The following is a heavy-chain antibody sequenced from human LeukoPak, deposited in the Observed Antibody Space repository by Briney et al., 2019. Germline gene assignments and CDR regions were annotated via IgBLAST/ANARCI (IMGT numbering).Heavy chain of an antibody. CDR3: ASYDYGDKTVDY. CDR2: IRSKGNNYAT. CDR1: GFIFSGAA. D-gene: IGHD4-23*01. Sequence: PGGSLRLSCAASGFIFSGAAMHWVRQASGKGLEWVGRIRSKGNNYATAYGASVKGRFTISRDDSKNTAFLQMNSLKTEDTAVYYCASYDYGDKTVDYWGQGTLVTVSS. J-gene: IGHJ4*02. V-gene: IGHV3-73*01.